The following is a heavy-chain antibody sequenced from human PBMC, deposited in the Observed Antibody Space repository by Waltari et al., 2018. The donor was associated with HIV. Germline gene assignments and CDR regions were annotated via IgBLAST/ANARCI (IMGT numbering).Heavy chain of an antibody. D-gene: IGHD2-21*02. CDR3: AGHWRLGPKEV. V-gene: IGHV4-39*07. CDR2: VHHGGET. Sequence: LQLNESGPGVLKPSETLSLSCTVSGGSIRDDRYYWGWIRQFPERTLAWIESVHHGGETVFNQSLRSRIIPSVDKAKSGTSLTVALVTAAATGVYFGAGHWRLGPKEVWGQGILVIVSS. J-gene: IGHJ4*02. CDR1: GGSIRDDRYY.